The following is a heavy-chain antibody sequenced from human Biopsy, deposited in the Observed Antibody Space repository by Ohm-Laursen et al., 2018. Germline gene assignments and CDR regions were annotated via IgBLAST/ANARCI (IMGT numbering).Heavy chain of an antibody. CDR2: IYHAGAS. CDR1: GASIDSYY. V-gene: IGHV4-59*01. Sequence: SETLSLTCTVSGASIDSYYWSWIRQPPGKGLEWIGYIYHAGASRYNSSLNSWVTISIDASENQFSLKLYSVTAADTAVYYCASHPVLSEYFNHWGQGTLVTVSS. J-gene: IGHJ1*01. CDR3: ASHPVLSEYFNH.